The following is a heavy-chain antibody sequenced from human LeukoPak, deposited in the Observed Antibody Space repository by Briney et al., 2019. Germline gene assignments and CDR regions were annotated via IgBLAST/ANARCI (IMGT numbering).Heavy chain of an antibody. CDR3: VKRSGSVYYFDC. D-gene: IGHD1-26*01. V-gene: IGHV3-64D*06. J-gene: IGHJ4*02. Sequence: PGGSLRLSCAASGFTFSNYWMYWVRQAPGKGLEYVSGISSNGGSTFYADSVKDRFTISRDNSKNTLFLQMSSLRPEDTAVYYCVKRSGSVYYFDCWGQGTLVTVSS. CDR1: GFTFSNYW. CDR2: ISSNGGST.